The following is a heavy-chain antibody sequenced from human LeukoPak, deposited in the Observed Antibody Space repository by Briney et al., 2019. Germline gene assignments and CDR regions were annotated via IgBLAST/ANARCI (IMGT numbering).Heavy chain of an antibody. Sequence: GESLKISCAASGFTFSSYSMNWVRQAPGKGLEWVSSISSSSSYIYYADSVKGRFTISRDNAKNSLYLQMNSLRAEDTAVYYCARWGIAAAGTMWGPDAFDIWGQGTMVTVSS. J-gene: IGHJ3*02. CDR1: GFTFSSYS. D-gene: IGHD6-13*01. V-gene: IGHV3-21*01. CDR2: ISSSSSYI. CDR3: ARWGIAAAGTMWGPDAFDI.